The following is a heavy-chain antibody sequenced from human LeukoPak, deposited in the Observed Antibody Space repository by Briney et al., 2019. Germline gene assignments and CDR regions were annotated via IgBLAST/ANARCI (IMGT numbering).Heavy chain of an antibody. CDR3: ARVTGSGWYLENWFDP. CDR1: GHTFNTYG. Sequence: ASVKVSCKASGHTFNTYGISWVRQATGQGLEWMGWMNPNSGNTGYAQKFQGRVTMTRNTSISTAYMELSSLRSEDTVVYYCARVTGSGWYLENWFDPWGQGTLVTVSS. J-gene: IGHJ5*02. V-gene: IGHV1-8*02. D-gene: IGHD6-19*01. CDR2: MNPNSGNT.